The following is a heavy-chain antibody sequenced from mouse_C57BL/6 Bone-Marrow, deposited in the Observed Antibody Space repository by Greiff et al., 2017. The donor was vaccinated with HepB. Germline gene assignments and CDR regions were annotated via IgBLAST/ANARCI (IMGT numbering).Heavy chain of an antibody. D-gene: IGHD1-1*01. J-gene: IGHJ2*01. V-gene: IGHV1-26*01. CDR2: INPNNGGT. Sequence: VQLQQSGPELVKPGASVKISCKASGYTFTDYYMNWVKQSHGKSLEWIGDINPNNGGTSYNQKFKGKATLTVDKSSSTAYMELRSLTSEDSAVYYCARLGYYYGSSYEDWGQGTTLTVSS. CDR3: ARLGYYYGSSYED. CDR1: GYTFTDYY.